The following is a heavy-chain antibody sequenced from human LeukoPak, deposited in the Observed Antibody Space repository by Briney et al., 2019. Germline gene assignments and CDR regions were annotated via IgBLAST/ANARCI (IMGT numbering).Heavy chain of an antibody. Sequence: ASVKVSCKASGYTFTGYYMHWVRQAPGQGLEWMGWINPNSGGTNYAQKFQGRVTMTSESSIRKAYMELSRMRSDDTAVYYCARDLGDYDAFGIWGQGTMVTVSS. CDR1: GYTFTGYY. CDR2: INPNSGGT. CDR3: ARDLGDYDAFGI. V-gene: IGHV1-2*02. J-gene: IGHJ3*02. D-gene: IGHD4-17*01.